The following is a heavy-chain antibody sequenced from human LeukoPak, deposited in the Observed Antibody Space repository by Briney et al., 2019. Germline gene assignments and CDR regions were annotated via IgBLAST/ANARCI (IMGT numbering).Heavy chain of an antibody. J-gene: IGHJ4*02. CDR2: ISSSGFNI. D-gene: IGHD4-17*01. CDR1: NFSFSSYT. Sequence: GGSLRLSCVGSNFSFSSYTLNWVRQAPGKGLEWLSSISSSGFNIYYADSVKGRFTTSRDNAKTSLFLQMNSLTAEDSAVYYCATRVTTFLQWGQGTLVTVSS. V-gene: IGHV3-21*01. CDR3: ATRVTTFLQ.